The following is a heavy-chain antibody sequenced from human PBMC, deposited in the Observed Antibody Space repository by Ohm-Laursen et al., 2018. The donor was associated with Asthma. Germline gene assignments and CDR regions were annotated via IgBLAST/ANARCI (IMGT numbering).Heavy chain of an antibody. D-gene: IGHD2-15*01. J-gene: IGHJ4*02. CDR3: AKDGPDCSGGSCYYGRFDY. CDR2: ISYDGSNK. V-gene: IGHV3-30*18. CDR1: GFTFSSYG. Sequence: SLRLSCAASGFTFSSYGMHWVRQAPGKGLEWVAVISYDGSNKYYADSVKGRFTISRDNSKNTLYLQMNSLRAEDTAVYYCAKDGPDCSGGSCYYGRFDYWGQGTLVTVSS.